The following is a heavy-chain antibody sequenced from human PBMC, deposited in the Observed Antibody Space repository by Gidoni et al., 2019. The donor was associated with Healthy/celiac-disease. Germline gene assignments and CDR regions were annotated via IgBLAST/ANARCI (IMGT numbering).Heavy chain of an antibody. D-gene: IGHD4-17*01. Sequence: RTGDYYWNWIRQPPGKGLEWIGYIYYSGSTYYNPSLKSRVTISVDTSKNQFALKLSSVTAADTAVYYCARGDYVGDSWFDPWGQGTLVTVSS. CDR1: RTGDYY. CDR3: ARGDYVGDSWFDP. J-gene: IGHJ5*02. V-gene: IGHV4-30-4*01. CDR2: IYYSGST.